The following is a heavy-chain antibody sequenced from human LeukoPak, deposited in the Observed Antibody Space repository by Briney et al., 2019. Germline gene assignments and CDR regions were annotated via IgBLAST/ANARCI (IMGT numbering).Heavy chain of an antibody. D-gene: IGHD5-24*01. V-gene: IGHV1-18*01. CDR3: ARDHITGYNNYMFDP. CDR2: ISAYNGNT. J-gene: IGHJ5*02. CDR1: GYTFTSYG. Sequence: ASVKVSCKASGYTFTSYGISWVRQAPGQGLEWMGWISAYNGNTNYAQKLQGRVTMTTDTSTSTAYMELRSLRSDDTAVYYCARDHITGYNNYMFDPWGQGTLATVSS.